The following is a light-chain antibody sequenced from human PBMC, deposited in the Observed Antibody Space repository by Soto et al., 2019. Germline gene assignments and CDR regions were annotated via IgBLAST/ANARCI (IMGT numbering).Light chain of an antibody. Sequence: DIQMTQSPSCLSASVGDRVTITCQASQDISNYLYWYQQKPGKAPKLLIYGASNLETGVPSRFSGSGSGTDFTFTISSLQPEDIATYYCQQYDNLLLTFGGGTKVEIK. V-gene: IGKV1-33*01. J-gene: IGKJ4*01. CDR2: GAS. CDR3: QQYDNLLLT. CDR1: QDISNY.